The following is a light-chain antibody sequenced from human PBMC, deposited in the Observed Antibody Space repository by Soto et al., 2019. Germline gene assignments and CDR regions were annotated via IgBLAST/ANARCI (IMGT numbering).Light chain of an antibody. V-gene: IGKV2-30*01. CDR2: KVS. CDR3: MQGTHWPLT. CDR1: QSLAYRDGNTY. J-gene: IGKJ4*01. Sequence: DVVMTQSPLSLPVTLGQPASISCRSSQSLAYRDGNTYLNWFHQRPGQSPRRLIYKVSNRDSGVPARFSGSGSGTDFTLKISRVEAEDVGVYYCMQGTHWPLTFGGGTKVEIK.